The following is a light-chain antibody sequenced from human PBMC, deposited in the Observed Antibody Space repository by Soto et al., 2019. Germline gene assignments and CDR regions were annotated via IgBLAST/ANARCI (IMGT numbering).Light chain of an antibody. Sequence: SALPQTGSVSGSHGQAITVSCTGTSNDIGGYNYVSWYQQHPGKAHKLIISQVNNRPSGVSHRFYGSKSGNTASLTISGLQADDDAAYYCRSNTTDNASYVFGTGTKVTV. CDR1: SNDIGGYNY. V-gene: IGLV2-14*01. CDR2: QVN. CDR3: RSNTTDNASYV. J-gene: IGLJ1*01.